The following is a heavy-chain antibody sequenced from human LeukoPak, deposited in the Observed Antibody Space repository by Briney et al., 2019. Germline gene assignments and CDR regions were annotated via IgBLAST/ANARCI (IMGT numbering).Heavy chain of an antibody. CDR2: ISWNSGSI. CDR1: GFTFDDYA. V-gene: IGHV3-9*01. Sequence: GGSLRLSCAASGFTFDDYAMHWVRQAPGKGLEWVSGISWNSGSIGYADSVKGRFTISRDNAKNSLYLQMNSLRAEDTALYYCAKDIGGSYYAAFDIWGQGTMVTVSS. J-gene: IGHJ3*02. D-gene: IGHD1-26*01. CDR3: AKDIGGSYYAAFDI.